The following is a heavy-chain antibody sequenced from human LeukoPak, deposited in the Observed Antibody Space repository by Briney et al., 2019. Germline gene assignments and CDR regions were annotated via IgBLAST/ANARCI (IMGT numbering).Heavy chain of an antibody. D-gene: IGHD1-1*01. V-gene: IGHV1-58*01. Sequence: SVKVSCKASGFTFTRSAVQWVRQARGQRLEWIGWIVVGGGNTNYAQKFQERVTIIRDMSTSTAYMELSSLRSEDTAVYYCAAARNDWAFDIWGQGTMVTVSS. J-gene: IGHJ3*02. CDR1: GFTFTRSA. CDR3: AAARNDWAFDI. CDR2: IVVGGGNT.